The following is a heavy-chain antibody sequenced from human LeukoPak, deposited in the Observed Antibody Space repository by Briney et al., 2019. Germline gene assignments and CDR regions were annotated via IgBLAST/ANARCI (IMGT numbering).Heavy chain of an antibody. Sequence: PGGSLRLSCAASGFSFSGSAIHWVRQASGKGLEWVGRIRSKDNNYATAYAASVKGRFTVSRDDSKNTAYLQMNSLKTEDTAVYYCTRQGGYSYGYPFGFWGQGTLVTVSS. CDR1: GFSFSGSA. D-gene: IGHD5-18*01. CDR2: IRSKDNNYAT. CDR3: TRQGGYSYGYPFGF. J-gene: IGHJ4*02. V-gene: IGHV3-73*01.